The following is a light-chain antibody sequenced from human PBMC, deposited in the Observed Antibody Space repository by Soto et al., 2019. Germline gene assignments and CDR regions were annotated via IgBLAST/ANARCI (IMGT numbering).Light chain of an antibody. CDR1: QSLLHSDGYNY. CDR2: LGS. V-gene: IGKV2-28*01. CDR3: MQALQTPLT. Sequence: DVVMTQSPLSLPVTPGEPASISCRSSQSLLHSDGYNYLDWFLQRPGQSPQVLIYLGSNRAPGVPDRFSGSGSGTEFTLKISRVEAEDVGVYYCMQALQTPLTFGGGPKVEIK. J-gene: IGKJ4*01.